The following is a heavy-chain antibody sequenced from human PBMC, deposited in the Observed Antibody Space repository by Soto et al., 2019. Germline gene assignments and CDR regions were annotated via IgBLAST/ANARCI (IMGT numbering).Heavy chain of an antibody. J-gene: IGHJ4*02. Sequence: GGSLRLSCAASGFTFSSYWMSWVRQAPGKGLEWVANIKQDGSEKYYVDSVKGRFTISRDNAKNSLYLQMNSLRAEDTAVYYCASTGSSGYYYFLGYWGQGTLVTVSS. CDR2: IKQDGSEK. V-gene: IGHV3-7*03. D-gene: IGHD3-22*01. CDR3: ASTGSSGYYYFLGY. CDR1: GFTFSSYW.